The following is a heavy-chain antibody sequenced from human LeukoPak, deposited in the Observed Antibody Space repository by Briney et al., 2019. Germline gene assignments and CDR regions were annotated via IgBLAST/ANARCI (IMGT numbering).Heavy chain of an antibody. CDR3: ARDPGGSYYYYGMDV. D-gene: IGHD1-26*01. V-gene: IGHV3-21*01. CDR1: GFAFNTFT. CDR2: ITSSSSYI. Sequence: GGSLRLSCAASGFAFNTFTMNWVRRAPGKGLEWVSSITSSSSYIYYADSVKGRFTISRDNTKKSLYLEMNSLRAEDTAVYYCARDPGGSYYYYGMDVWGQGTTVTVSS. J-gene: IGHJ6*02.